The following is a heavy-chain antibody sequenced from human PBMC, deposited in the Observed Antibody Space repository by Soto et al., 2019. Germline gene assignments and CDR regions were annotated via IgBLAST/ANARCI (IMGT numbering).Heavy chain of an antibody. D-gene: IGHD3-22*01. CDR2: ISAHTGSS. V-gene: IGHV1-18*01. Sequence: QVQLVQSGAEVKKPGASVKVSCKASGYTFTSSGMSWVRQAPGQGLEWMGWISAHTGSSEYAQRCQGRVTMTTDRSTSTDYMEVRSLRSDDTAVYYCARAFFYQGSDSRGYSFDAFDFWGPGTLVTVSS. CDR3: ARAFFYQGSDSRGYSFDAFDF. CDR1: GYTFTSSG. J-gene: IGHJ3*01.